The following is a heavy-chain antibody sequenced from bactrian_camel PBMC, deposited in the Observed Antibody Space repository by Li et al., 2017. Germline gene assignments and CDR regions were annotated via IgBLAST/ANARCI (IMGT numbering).Heavy chain of an antibody. D-gene: IGHD3*01. V-gene: IGHV3S10*01. Sequence: VQLVESGGGLVQPGGSLRLSCAASEFTFSSYAMTWVRQAPGKEREGVAWIDRDDNPGYADSVKGRFTISRDNAKNTLYLQMNSLKPEDTGMYYCVTDGNYCYLEYPFSNWGQGTQVTVS. CDR2: IDRDDNP. CDR1: EFTFSSYA. CDR3: VTDGNYCYLEYPFSN. J-gene: IGHJ4*01.